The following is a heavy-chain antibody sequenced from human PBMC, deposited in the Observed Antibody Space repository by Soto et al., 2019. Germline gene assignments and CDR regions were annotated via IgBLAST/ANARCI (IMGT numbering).Heavy chain of an antibody. CDR2: IYYSGST. D-gene: IGHD7-27*01. CDR1: GGSISSGDYY. CDR3: ARSALGSLNAFDI. Sequence: SETLSLTCTVSGGSISSGDYYWSWIRQPPGKGLEWIGYIYYSGSTYYNPSLKSRVTISVDTSKNQFSLRLSSVTAADTAVYYCARSALGSLNAFDIWGQGTMVTVSS. V-gene: IGHV4-30-4*01. J-gene: IGHJ3*02.